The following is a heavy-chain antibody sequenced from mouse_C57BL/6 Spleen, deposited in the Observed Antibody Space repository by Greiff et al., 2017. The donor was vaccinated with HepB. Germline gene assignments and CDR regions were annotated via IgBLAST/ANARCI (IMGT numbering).Heavy chain of an antibody. CDR2: IDPENGDT. J-gene: IGHJ2*01. Sequence: EVQLQQSGAELVRPGASVKLSCTASGFNIKDDYMHWVKQRPEQGLEWIGWIDPENGDTEYASKFQGKATITADTSSNTASLQLSSLTSEDTAVYYCTVLRIYYWGQGTTLTVSS. D-gene: IGHD2-12*01. V-gene: IGHV14-4*01. CDR3: TVLRIYY. CDR1: GFNIKDDY.